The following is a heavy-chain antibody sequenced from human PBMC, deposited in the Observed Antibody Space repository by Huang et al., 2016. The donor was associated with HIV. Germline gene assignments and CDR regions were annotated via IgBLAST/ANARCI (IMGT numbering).Heavy chain of an antibody. CDR2: CWPGNSNT. CDR3: AIHDSNDFTFDD. D-gene: IGHD5-18*01. V-gene: IGHV5-51*03. CDR1: GFSFTSYW. J-gene: IGHJ4*02. Sequence: EVQLVQSGVEVKKPGESLKISCKGSGFSFTSYWIGWVRQMPGKGLEWMGICWPGNSNTFDSPAFQGQVTISADKYTRTAYLQWSSLKASDSAIYYCAIHDSNDFTFDDWGQGTLVAVSS.